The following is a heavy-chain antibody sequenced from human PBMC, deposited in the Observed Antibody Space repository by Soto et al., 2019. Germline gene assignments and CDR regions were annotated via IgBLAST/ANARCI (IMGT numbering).Heavy chain of an antibody. CDR2: IYYSGST. Sequence: PSETLSLTCTVSGGSISSISYYWGWIRQPPGKGLEWIGSIYYSGSTYYNPSLKSRVTISVDTSKNQFSLKLSSVTAADTAVYYCARIDNSGWLFPEDYYYYMDVWGKGTTVTVSS. D-gene: IGHD6-19*01. V-gene: IGHV4-39*01. J-gene: IGHJ6*03. CDR3: ARIDNSGWLFPEDYYYYMDV. CDR1: GGSISSISYY.